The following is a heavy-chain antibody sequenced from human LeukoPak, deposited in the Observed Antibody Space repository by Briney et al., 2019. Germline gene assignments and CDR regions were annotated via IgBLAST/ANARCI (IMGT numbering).Heavy chain of an antibody. V-gene: IGHV1-8*03. J-gene: IGHJ4*02. Sequence: ASVKVSCKASGYTFTSYDINWVRQATGPGLEWMGWMNPNSGNTGYAQKFQGRVTITRNTSISTAYMELSSLRSEDTAVYYCARDLPYCSSTSCYTLFDYWGQGTLVTVSS. CDR1: GYTFTSYD. CDR3: ARDLPYCSSTSCYTLFDY. D-gene: IGHD2-2*02. CDR2: MNPNSGNT.